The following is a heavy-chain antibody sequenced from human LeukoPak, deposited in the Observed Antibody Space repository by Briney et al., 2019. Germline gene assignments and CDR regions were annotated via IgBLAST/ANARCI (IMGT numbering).Heavy chain of an antibody. J-gene: IGHJ4*02. V-gene: IGHV3-23*01. D-gene: IGHD3-22*01. CDR2: TSGSGGST. CDR1: GFTFSSYA. Sequence: GGSLRLSCAASGFTFSSYAMGWVRQAPGKGLEWVSATSGSGGSTYYADSVKGRFTISRDNSKNTLYLQMNSLRAEDTAVYYCARAVYYYDRCFDYWGQGTLVTVSS. CDR3: ARAVYYYDRCFDY.